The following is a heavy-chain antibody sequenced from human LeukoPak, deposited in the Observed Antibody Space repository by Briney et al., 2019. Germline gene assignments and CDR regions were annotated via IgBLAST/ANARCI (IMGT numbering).Heavy chain of an antibody. CDR2: IYTSGST. V-gene: IGHV4-61*02. CDR3: ARTYYDFTDDAFDI. CDR1: GGSISSGSYC. Sequence: SQTLSLTCTVSGGSISSGSYCWSWIRQPAGKGLEWIGRIYTSGSTNYNPSLKSRVTISVDTSKNQFSLKLSSVTAADTAVYYCARTYYDFTDDAFDIWGQGTMVTVSS. J-gene: IGHJ3*02. D-gene: IGHD3-3*01.